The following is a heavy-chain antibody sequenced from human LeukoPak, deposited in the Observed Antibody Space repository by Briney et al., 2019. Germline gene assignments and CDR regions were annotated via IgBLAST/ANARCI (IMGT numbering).Heavy chain of an antibody. Sequence: SETLSLSCTVSGDSISSSRFYWARIRQPPGKGLEWIGSILYTGRTFYNPSLKSRVTISVDTSKNQFSLRLDSVTASDTAVYYCARRDVGATLDYWGQGTLVTVSS. D-gene: IGHD1-26*01. CDR2: ILYTGRT. CDR1: GDSISSSRFY. CDR3: ARRDVGATLDY. J-gene: IGHJ4*02. V-gene: IGHV4-39*01.